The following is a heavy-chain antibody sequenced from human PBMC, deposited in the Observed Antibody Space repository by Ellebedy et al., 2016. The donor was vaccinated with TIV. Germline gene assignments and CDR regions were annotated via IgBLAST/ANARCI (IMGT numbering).Heavy chain of an antibody. D-gene: IGHD3-16*01. CDR3: ARGRGGAFDI. CDR1: GGSFIGYY. J-gene: IGHJ3*02. CDR2: INHSGST. V-gene: IGHV4-34*01. Sequence: SETLSLXXAVYGGSFIGYYWSWIRQPPGKGLEWIGEINHSGSTNCNPSLKSRVTISVDTSKNQFSLKLSSVTAADTAVYYCARGRGGAFDIWGQGTMVTVSS.